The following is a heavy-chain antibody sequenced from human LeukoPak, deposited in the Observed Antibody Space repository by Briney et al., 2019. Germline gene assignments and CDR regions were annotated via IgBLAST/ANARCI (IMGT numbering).Heavy chain of an antibody. D-gene: IGHD3-10*01. J-gene: IGHJ4*02. CDR3: ARSRAYYGSGSYFDY. V-gene: IGHV4-34*01. Sequence: SSETLSLTCTVSGGSFSGYYCTWIRQPPGKGLEWIGEINHSGSANYNPSLKSRVTISLDTSKNQFSLKLSSVTAADTAVYYCARSRAYYGSGSYFDYWGQGTLVTVSS. CDR1: GGSFSGYY. CDR2: INHSGSA.